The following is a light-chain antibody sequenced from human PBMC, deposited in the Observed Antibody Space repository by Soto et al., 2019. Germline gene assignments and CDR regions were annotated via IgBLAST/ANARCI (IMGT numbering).Light chain of an antibody. Sequence: EIIMTQSPATLSVSPGERASLSCRASQSVSSNLAWYQQKPGQAPRLLIYAASTRATGISTRFSGSGSGTEFTLTISSLQSEDFAVYYCQQYYNWPRTFGQGTKVDNK. V-gene: IGKV3-15*01. CDR1: QSVSSN. CDR3: QQYYNWPRT. CDR2: AAS. J-gene: IGKJ1*01.